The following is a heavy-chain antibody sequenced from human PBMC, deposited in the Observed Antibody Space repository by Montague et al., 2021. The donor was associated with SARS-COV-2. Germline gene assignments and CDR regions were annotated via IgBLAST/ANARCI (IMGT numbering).Heavy chain of an antibody. Sequence: SETLSLTCTVSGVSISGYTYFWGWIRQPPGKGLEWIASVYYSGSTXYKPSLKSRVTISVDTSKNQSSLQVSSVTAADSAIYYCSRRRVASGWNYFDPWGRGTLVTVSS. CDR3: SRRRVASGWNYFDP. CDR2: VYYSGST. D-gene: IGHD1-7*01. CDR1: GVSISGYTYF. J-gene: IGHJ5*02. V-gene: IGHV4-39*01.